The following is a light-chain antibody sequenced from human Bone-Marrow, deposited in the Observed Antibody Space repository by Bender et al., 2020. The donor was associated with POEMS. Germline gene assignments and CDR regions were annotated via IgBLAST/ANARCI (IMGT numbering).Light chain of an antibody. Sequence: QSALTQPASLSGSPGQSITISCTGTSSDVGAYNYVSWYQQHPGNAPKLLIYDVSKRPSGISNRFSASKSGNTASLTISELQAEDEAEYHCSSYTSTNTVIFGGGTKLTVL. CDR3: SSYTSTNTVI. CDR2: DVS. J-gene: IGLJ2*01. CDR1: SSDVGAYNY. V-gene: IGLV2-14*03.